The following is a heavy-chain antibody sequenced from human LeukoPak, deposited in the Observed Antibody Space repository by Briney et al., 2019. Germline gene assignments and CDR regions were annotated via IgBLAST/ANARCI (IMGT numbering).Heavy chain of an antibody. J-gene: IGHJ1*01. Sequence: SETLSLTCTVSGGSISSYYWSWIRQPPGKGLEWIGYIYYSGSTNYNPSLKSRVTISVDTSKNQFSLKLSSVTAADTAVYYCAYSRAIRYFQHWGQGTLVTVSS. CDR1: GGSISSYY. CDR3: AYSRAIRYFQH. V-gene: IGHV4-59*01. D-gene: IGHD1-26*01. CDR2: IYYSGST.